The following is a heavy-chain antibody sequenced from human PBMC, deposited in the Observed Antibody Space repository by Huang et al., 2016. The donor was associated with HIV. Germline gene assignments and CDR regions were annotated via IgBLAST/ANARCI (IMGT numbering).Heavy chain of an antibody. CDR1: GYTLTSFG. D-gene: IGHD3-10*01. J-gene: IGHJ4*02. V-gene: IGHV1-18*04. CDR3: ARESVWFGELYFDY. CDR2: SRGDTVYT. Sequence: QVQMVQSGAEVKKPGASVKVSCKGSGYTLTSFGISWVRQAPGQGLEGVGWSRGDTVYTNYAEKVQGRVTLTTDSSTNTAYMEVRSLRYDDTAVYYCARESVWFGELYFDYWGQGTLVAVSS.